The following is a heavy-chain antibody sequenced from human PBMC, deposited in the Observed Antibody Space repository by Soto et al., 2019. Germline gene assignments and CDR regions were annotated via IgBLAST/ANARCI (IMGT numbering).Heavy chain of an antibody. V-gene: IGHV4-31*03. CDR1: GGSISSGGYY. CDR2: IYYSGST. Sequence: QVQLQESGPGLVKPSQTLSLTCTVSGGSISSGGYYWSWIRQHPGKGLEWIGYIYYSGSTSYNPSLKSRVTRSVDTSKNQFSLKLSSVTAADTAVYYCASGGGVAYYYYGMDVWGQGTTVTVSS. J-gene: IGHJ6*02. D-gene: IGHD3-10*01. CDR3: ASGGGVAYYYYGMDV.